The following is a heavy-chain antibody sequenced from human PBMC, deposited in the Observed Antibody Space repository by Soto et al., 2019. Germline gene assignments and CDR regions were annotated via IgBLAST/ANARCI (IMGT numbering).Heavy chain of an antibody. D-gene: IGHD1-26*01. V-gene: IGHV3-30-3*01. CDR3: EASGGSYSAPEYYFDY. Sequence: HPGGSLRLSCAASGFTFSSYAMHWVRQAPGKGLEWVAVISYDGSNKYYADSVKGRFTISRDNSKNTLYLQMNSLRAEDTAVYYCEASGGSYSAPEYYFDYWGQGTLVTVSS. J-gene: IGHJ4*02. CDR2: ISYDGSNK. CDR1: GFTFSSYA.